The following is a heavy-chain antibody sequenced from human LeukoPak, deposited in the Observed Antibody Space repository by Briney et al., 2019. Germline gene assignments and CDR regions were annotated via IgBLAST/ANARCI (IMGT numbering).Heavy chain of an antibody. CDR3: ARISLYSSSWYGIDP. V-gene: IGHV4-61*02. J-gene: IGHJ5*02. D-gene: IGHD6-13*01. CDR2: IYTSGST. Sequence: SETLSLTCTVSGGSISSGSYYWSWIGQPAGKGLEWIGRIYTSGSTNYNPSLKSRVTISVDTSKNQFSLKLSSVTAADSAVYYCARISLYSSSWYGIDPWGQGTLVTVSS. CDR1: GGSISSGSYY.